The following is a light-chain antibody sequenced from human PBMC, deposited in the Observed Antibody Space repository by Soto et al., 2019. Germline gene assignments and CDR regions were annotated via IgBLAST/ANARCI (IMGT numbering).Light chain of an antibody. Sequence: EIVLTQSPATLSLSPGERATLSCWASQSVRNNYLAWYQQKPGQAPRLLIYDASSRATGIPDRFSGGGSGTDFTLTISRLEPEDFAVYYCQQFSSYPLTFGGGTKV. V-gene: IGKV3-20*01. CDR3: QQFSSYPLT. J-gene: IGKJ4*01. CDR1: QSVRNNY. CDR2: DAS.